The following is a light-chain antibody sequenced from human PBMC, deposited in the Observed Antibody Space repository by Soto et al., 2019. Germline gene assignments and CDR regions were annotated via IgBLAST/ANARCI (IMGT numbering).Light chain of an antibody. CDR2: EAS. Sequence: DIQMTQSPATLSASVGDSVTIACRASQSISNWLAWYQLKPGKAPKLLIHEASNLQRGVPSTFSGSVSGTDFTLTITSRQPEDLATYYCQQYKGYWTFGQGTRVELK. CDR1: QSISNW. J-gene: IGKJ2*01. V-gene: IGKV1-5*03. CDR3: QQYKGYWT.